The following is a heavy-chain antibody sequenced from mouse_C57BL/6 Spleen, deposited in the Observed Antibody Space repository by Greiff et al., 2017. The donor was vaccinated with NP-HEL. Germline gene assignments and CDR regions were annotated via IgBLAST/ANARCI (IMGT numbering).Heavy chain of an antibody. CDR2: IYPGGGYT. V-gene: IGHV1-63*01. D-gene: IGHD1-1*01. CDR1: GYTFTNYW. J-gene: IGHJ4*01. Sequence: QVQLQQSGAELVRPGTSVKMSCKASGYTFTNYWIGWAKQRPGHGLEWIGDIYPGGGYTNYNEKFKGKATLTADKSSSTAYMQFSSLTSEDSAIYYCARGGSSWNYAMDYWGQGTSVTVSS. CDR3: ARGGSSWNYAMDY.